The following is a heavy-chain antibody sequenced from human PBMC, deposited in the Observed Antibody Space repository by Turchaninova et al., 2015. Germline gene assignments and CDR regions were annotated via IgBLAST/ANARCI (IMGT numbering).Heavy chain of an antibody. D-gene: IGHD6-13*01. Sequence: QVQLVESGGGLVKPGGSLRLSCAASGFTFSDYYMSWIRQAPGKGLGGVSYISSSSNTPNYADSVKGRFTISRDNAKNSLYLQMNSLRAEDTAVYYCARGQQLVRKLDYWGQGTLVTVSS. CDR3: ARGQQLVRKLDY. CDR1: GFTFSDYY. CDR2: ISSSSNTP. V-gene: IGHV3-11*04. J-gene: IGHJ4*02.